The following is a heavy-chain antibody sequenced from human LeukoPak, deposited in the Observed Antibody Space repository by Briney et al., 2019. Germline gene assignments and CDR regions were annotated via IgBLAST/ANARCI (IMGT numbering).Heavy chain of an antibody. V-gene: IGHV3-21*05. CDR3: AREYNSRATFDY. Sequence: TGGSLRLSCTASASGVDFSSHSMNWVRQAPGKGLEWISYIHSSGNYISDAASVKGRFTVSRDNARNSLYLQMNSLRAEDTAIYYCAREYNSRATFDYWGQGTLVTVSS. J-gene: IGHJ4*02. CDR2: IHSSGNYI. D-gene: IGHD1-14*01. CDR1: ASGVDFSSHS.